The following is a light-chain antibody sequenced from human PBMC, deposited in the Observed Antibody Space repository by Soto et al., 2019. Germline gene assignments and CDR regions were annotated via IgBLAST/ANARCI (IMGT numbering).Light chain of an antibody. V-gene: IGLV2-14*01. CDR3: QAYDYSLTAFV. Sequence: QSVLTQPASVSGSPGQTITISCAGTKFDIGRYNYVSWYRQHPGEAPKLIIFEVNNRPSGVPERFSGSKSGTSASLAITGLQAEDEADYYCQAYDYSLTAFVFGGGTKLTVL. CDR2: EVN. J-gene: IGLJ3*02. CDR1: KFDIGRYNY.